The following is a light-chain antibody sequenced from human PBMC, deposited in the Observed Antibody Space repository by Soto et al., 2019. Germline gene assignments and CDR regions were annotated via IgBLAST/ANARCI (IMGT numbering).Light chain of an antibody. CDR2: GAS. J-gene: IGKJ2*01. CDR1: QSVSSSF. CDR3: QQYGSSYT. Sequence: IVLTQSPGTLSLSPGERATLSSRASQSVSSSFLAWYQQRPGQAPRLLIYGASIRATDIPDRFSGSGSGTDFTLTISRLEPEDFAVYYCQQYGSSYTFGQGTKLEIK. V-gene: IGKV3-20*01.